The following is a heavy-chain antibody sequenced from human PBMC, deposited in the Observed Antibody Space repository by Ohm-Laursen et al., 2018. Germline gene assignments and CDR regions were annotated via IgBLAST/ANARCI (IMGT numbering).Heavy chain of an antibody. Sequence: SDTLSLTCIVSDAAFRRDYWTWIRQFPGREMEWIGYIHYDGRTVYNPSLRSRLTMSIDTSEKQFSLRLTSATAADTAIYYCARLPDHSGWPFDYWGQGTLVTVSS. CDR2: IHYDGRT. J-gene: IGHJ4*02. V-gene: IGHV4-59*07. D-gene: IGHD6-19*01. CDR1: DAAFRRDY. CDR3: ARLPDHSGWPFDY.